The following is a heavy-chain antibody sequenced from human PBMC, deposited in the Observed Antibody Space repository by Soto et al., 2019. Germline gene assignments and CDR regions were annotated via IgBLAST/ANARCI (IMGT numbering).Heavy chain of an antibody. Sequence: QVQLQESGPGLVKPSGTLSLTCAVSGGSISSSHWWGWVRKPPGKGLEWIGEIYHSGSSNYNPSLKSRVTISVHKSKNQFSLKLSSVTAADTAVYYCARIEALRCSGGSCYSGWFDPWGQGTLVTVSS. V-gene: IGHV4-4*02. CDR2: IYHSGSS. J-gene: IGHJ5*02. CDR3: ARIEALRCSGGSCYSGWFDP. CDR1: GGSISSSHW. D-gene: IGHD2-15*01.